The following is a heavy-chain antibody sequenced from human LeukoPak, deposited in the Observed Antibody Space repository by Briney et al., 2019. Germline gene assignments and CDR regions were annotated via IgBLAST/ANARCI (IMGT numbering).Heavy chain of an antibody. J-gene: IGHJ4*02. Sequence: GGSLRLSCAASGFTFSSYAMSWVRQAPGKGLEWVSAISGNGGSTYYADSVKGRFTISRDNSKNTLYLQMNSLRAEDTAVYYCANSAVAGSVWDYWGQGTLVTVSS. CDR3: ANSAVAGSVWDY. V-gene: IGHV3-23*01. CDR2: ISGNGGST. CDR1: GFTFSSYA. D-gene: IGHD6-19*01.